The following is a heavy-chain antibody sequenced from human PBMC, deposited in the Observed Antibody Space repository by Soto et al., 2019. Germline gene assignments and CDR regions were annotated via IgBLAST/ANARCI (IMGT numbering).Heavy chain of an antibody. J-gene: IGHJ4*02. CDR3: ETPRFYTGPVFGGFDY. Sequence: GWSLRLSCTASGVNLRNYWMHWVRQAPGKGLVWVSRINSGGSNIKYADSVKGRFTISRDNARNTLYLQMDSLRVEDTAVYYCETPRFYTGPVFGGFDYWGQGSLVSVS. CDR2: INSGGSNI. D-gene: IGHD3-10*01. V-gene: IGHV3-74*03. CDR1: GVNLRNYW.